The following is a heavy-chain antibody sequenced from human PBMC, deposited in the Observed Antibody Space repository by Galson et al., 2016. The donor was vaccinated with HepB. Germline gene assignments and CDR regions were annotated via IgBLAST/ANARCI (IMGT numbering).Heavy chain of an antibody. CDR3: AKGWGAGSSPCDY. CDR1: GFTFSSYA. J-gene: IGHJ4*02. D-gene: IGHD3-10*01. V-gene: IGHV3-23*01. CDR2: ISGSGGYT. Sequence: SLRLSCAASGFTFSSYAMSWVRQAPGKGLEWVSAISGSGGYTYYADSVKGRFTISRDKSKNTLYLQMNSLRAEDTAVYYCAKGWGAGSSPCDYWGQGTLVTVSS.